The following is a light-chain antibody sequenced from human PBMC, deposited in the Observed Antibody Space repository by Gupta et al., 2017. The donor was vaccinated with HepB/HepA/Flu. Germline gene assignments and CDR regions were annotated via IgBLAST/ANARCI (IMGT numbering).Light chain of an antibody. CDR2: LGS. CDR3: TQARWA. Sequence: DIVMTQSLLSLPVTPGEPASISCRSSQSLLHSNGYNYLDWYLQKPGQSPQLLIYLGSNRASGVPDRFSGSGSGTDFTLKISRVEAEDVGVYYCTQARWAFGQGTKVEIK. CDR1: QSLLHSNGYNY. J-gene: IGKJ1*01. V-gene: IGKV2-28*01.